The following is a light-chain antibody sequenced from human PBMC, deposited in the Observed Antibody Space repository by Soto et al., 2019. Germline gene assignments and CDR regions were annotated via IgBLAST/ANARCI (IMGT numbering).Light chain of an antibody. J-gene: IGKJ1*01. CDR2: GAS. V-gene: IGKV3-15*01. CDR1: QSVSNK. Sequence: EIVMTQSPATLYVSPGERATLSCRASQSVSNKLAWYQQKPGQAPRLLIYGASTRATGVPARFSGSVSGTEFTLAISSLQSEDSAVYSCHQYNNWPPTWTFGQGTKVEVK. CDR3: HQYNNWPPTWT.